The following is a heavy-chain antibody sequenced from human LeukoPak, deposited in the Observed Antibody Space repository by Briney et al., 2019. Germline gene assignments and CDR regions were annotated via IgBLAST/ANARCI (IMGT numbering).Heavy chain of an antibody. D-gene: IGHD6-13*01. V-gene: IGHV3-23*01. J-gene: IGHJ6*03. Sequence: PGGSLRLSCAASGFTVSNVAMSWARQAPGKGLEWVSAIMSNGVSTYYTDFVKGRFTISRDTSMNTVFLQMNSLRDDDTAVYYCARHSDGSRWGHSCFYYMDVWGKGTTVTVSS. CDR1: GFTVSNVA. CDR3: ARHSDGSRWGHSCFYYMDV. CDR2: IMSNGVST.